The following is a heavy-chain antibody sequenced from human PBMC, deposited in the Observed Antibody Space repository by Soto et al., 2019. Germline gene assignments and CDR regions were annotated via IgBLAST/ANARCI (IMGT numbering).Heavy chain of an antibody. CDR1: GGSISSYY. D-gene: IGHD6-19*01. J-gene: IGHJ4*02. CDR3: ARCIAVAGTDRSHTHFDY. CDR2: IYYSGST. V-gene: IGHV4-59*12. Sequence: PSETLSLTCTVSGGSISSYYWSWIRQPPGKGLEWIGYIYYSGSTNYNPSLKSRVTISVDTSKNQFSLKLSSVTAADTAVYYCARCIAVAGTDRSHTHFDYWGQGTLVTVSS.